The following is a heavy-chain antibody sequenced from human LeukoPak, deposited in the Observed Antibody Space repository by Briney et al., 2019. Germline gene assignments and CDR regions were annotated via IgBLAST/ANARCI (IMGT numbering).Heavy chain of an antibody. CDR1: GFPFSDYY. CDR3: ARSALYSYGYWFDS. Sequence: GGSLRLSCAASGFPFSDYYMSWIRQAPGKGLEWGSYMSTGGTALYYAASVKGRFTISRDNAKKSLYLQMTSLRAEDTAVYYCARSALYSYGYWFDSWGQGTLVSVSS. D-gene: IGHD5-18*01. V-gene: IGHV3-11*01. CDR2: MSTGGTAL. J-gene: IGHJ5*01.